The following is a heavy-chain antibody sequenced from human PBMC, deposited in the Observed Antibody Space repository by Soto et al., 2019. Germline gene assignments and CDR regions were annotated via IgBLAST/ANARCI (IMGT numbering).Heavy chain of an antibody. CDR3: AHVYWAAAGTRYYFDY. J-gene: IGHJ4*02. CDR1: GFSLTTDAVG. Sequence: QITLKESGPTLVKPTQTLTLTCTFSGFSLTTDAVGVGWILQPPGKALEWLALIYWDDDKRYSPSLKSRLTITKDASRNQVVLTLTNMDPADTATYYCAHVYWAAAGTRYYFDYWGQGTLVTVSS. V-gene: IGHV2-5*02. D-gene: IGHD6-19*01. CDR2: IYWDDDK.